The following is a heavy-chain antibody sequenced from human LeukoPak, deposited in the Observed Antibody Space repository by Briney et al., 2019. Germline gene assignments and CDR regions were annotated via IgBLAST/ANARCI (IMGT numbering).Heavy chain of an antibody. J-gene: IGHJ3*02. CDR3: ARGGYCSSSVCYSLNAFDI. D-gene: IGHD2-2*01. CDR1: GFTFSNCE. Sequence: SGGSLRLSCAASGFTFSNCEMNWVRQAPGKGLEWVSYISSSGTPIYYADSVKGRFTISRDNAKNSLYLQMNSLRAEDTAVYYCARGGYCSSSVCYSLNAFDIWGQGTMFTVSS. V-gene: IGHV3-48*03. CDR2: ISSSGTPI.